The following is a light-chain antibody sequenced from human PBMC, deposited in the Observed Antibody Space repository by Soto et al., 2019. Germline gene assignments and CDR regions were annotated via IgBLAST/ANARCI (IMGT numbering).Light chain of an antibody. CDR3: VQHNRYPPT. V-gene: IGKV1-17*01. J-gene: IGKJ1*01. Sequence: DIQMTQSPSYLSASVGDRVTITCRASQGISNDLGWFQQKPGKAPKRLIYGASSLQSGVPSRFSGSGFGTEFTLTISSLQPEDFATYYCVQHNRYPPTLGQGTKVDSK. CDR1: QGISND. CDR2: GAS.